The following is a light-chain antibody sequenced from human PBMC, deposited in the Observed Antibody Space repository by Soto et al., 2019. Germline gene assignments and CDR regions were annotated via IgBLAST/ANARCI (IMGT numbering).Light chain of an antibody. J-gene: IGKJ1*01. CDR3: QQSGSSSWT. V-gene: IGKV3-20*01. Sequence: EIVMTQSPATLSVSPGERATLSCRASQSVTSNYLAWYQQKPGQAPRLLIYGVSSRATGIPDRFSGSGSGTDFTLTISRLEPEDFAVYYCQQSGSSSWTFGQGTKVDIK. CDR1: QSVTSNY. CDR2: GVS.